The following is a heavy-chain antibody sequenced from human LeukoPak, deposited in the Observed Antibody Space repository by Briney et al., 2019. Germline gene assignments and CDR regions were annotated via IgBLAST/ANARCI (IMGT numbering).Heavy chain of an antibody. J-gene: IGHJ3*02. D-gene: IGHD5-12*01. CDR2: INPSGGST. V-gene: IGHV1-46*01. Sequence: ASVKVSCKASGYTFTGYYMHWVRQAPGQGLEWMGIINPSGGSTSYAQKFQGRVTMTRDTSTSTVYMELSSLRSEDTAVYYCARDPPATMGLDDAFDIWGQGTMVTVSS. CDR3: ARDPPATMGLDDAFDI. CDR1: GYTFTGYY.